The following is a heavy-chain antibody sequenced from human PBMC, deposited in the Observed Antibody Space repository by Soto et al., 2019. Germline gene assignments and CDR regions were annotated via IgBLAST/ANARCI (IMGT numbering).Heavy chain of an antibody. Sequence: GGSLRLSCAASGFTFDDYAMHWVRQAPGKGLEWVSGISWNSGSIGYADSVKGRFTISRDKAKNSLYLQMNSLRAEDTALYYCAKDKGGVLFAFDIWGQGTMVTVSS. V-gene: IGHV3-9*01. CDR3: AKDKGGVLFAFDI. CDR1: GFTFDDYA. CDR2: ISWNSGSI. J-gene: IGHJ3*02. D-gene: IGHD3-16*01.